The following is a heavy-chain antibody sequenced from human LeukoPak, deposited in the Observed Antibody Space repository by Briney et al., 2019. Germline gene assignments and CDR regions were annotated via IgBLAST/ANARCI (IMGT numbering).Heavy chain of an antibody. V-gene: IGHV4-34*01. CDR3: ARGRGYCSGGSCFGGLKYYFDY. J-gene: IGHJ4*02. CDR1: GFTFSSYS. CDR2: INHSGST. D-gene: IGHD2-15*01. Sequence: GSLRLSCAASGFTFSSYSMSWVRQPPGKGLEWIGEINHSGSTNYNPSLKSRVTISVDTSKNQFSLKLSSVTAADTAVYYCARGRGYCSGGSCFGGLKYYFDYWGQGTLVTVSS.